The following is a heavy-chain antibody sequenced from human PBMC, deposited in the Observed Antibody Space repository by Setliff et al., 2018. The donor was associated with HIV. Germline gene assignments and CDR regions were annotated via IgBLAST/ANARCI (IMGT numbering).Heavy chain of an antibody. D-gene: IGHD3-9*01. J-gene: IGHJ4*02. CDR1: GFTFSGYA. CDR3: AKDKYYDILTGYFTD. CDR2: ISASGTTT. V-gene: IGHV3-23*01. Sequence: PGGSLRLSCAASGFTFSGYAVSWVRQAPGKGLEWVSGISASGTTTEYADSVKGRLTIPRDHSKNTLYLQMNSLRTDDTAIYYCAKDKYYDILTGYFTDWGPGTLVTVSS.